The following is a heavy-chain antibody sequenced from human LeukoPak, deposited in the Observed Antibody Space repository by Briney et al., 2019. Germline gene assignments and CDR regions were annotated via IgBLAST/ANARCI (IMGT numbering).Heavy chain of an antibody. J-gene: IGHJ4*02. CDR2: ISSSSSYI. Sequence: GGSLRLYCAASGFTFSSYSMKWVRQAPGKGLEWVSSISSSSSYIYYADSVKGGFTIARDNAKNSLYLQMNSLRAEDTALYYCARDGVVTAIPLDYWGQGTLVTVSS. D-gene: IGHD2-21*02. CDR1: GFTFSSYS. CDR3: ARDGVVTAIPLDY. V-gene: IGHV3-21*01.